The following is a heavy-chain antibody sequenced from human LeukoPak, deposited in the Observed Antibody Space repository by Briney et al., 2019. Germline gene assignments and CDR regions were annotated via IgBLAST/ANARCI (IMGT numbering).Heavy chain of an antibody. CDR3: ARDPESDLPCDY. V-gene: IGHV3-74*01. CDR2: IKTDGSYT. Sequence: PGGSLRLSCAASGLNFNSYWMHWFRQAPGKGLVWVSRIKTDGSYTEYADSVKGRFTISRDNAKNTLYLQMNSLRAEDTAVYYCARDPESDLPCDYWGQGSLVTVSS. J-gene: IGHJ4*02. CDR1: GLNFNSYW.